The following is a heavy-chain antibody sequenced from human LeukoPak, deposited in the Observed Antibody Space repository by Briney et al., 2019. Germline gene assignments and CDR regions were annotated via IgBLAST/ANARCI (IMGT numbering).Heavy chain of an antibody. Sequence: ASVKVSCKASGYTFSIYSIDWVRQAPGQGLEGVGTIDPNGGTTSFAQKFQGRVTLTRDMSTNTVSMEMRSLRSEDTAVYFCAREGATREYNGDSWRHFFDIWGQGTLVTVSS. J-gene: IGHJ4*02. CDR3: AREGATREYNGDSWRHFFDI. CDR2: IDPNGGTT. D-gene: IGHD1-26*01. V-gene: IGHV1-46*01. CDR1: GYTFSIYS.